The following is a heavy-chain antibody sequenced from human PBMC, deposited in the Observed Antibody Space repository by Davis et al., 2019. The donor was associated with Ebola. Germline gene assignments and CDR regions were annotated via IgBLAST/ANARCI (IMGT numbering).Heavy chain of an antibody. CDR1: GFTFSNYW. CDR2: ISYDGSNK. CDR3: ARDRPPYYYDSSGPFDY. V-gene: IGHV3-30*14. D-gene: IGHD3-22*01. Sequence: GESLKISCAASGFTFSNYWMSWVRQAPGKGLEWVAVISYDGSNKYYADSVKGRFTISRHNSKNTLSLQMNSLRTEDTAVYFCARDRPPYYYDSSGPFDYWGQGTLVTVSS. J-gene: IGHJ4*02.